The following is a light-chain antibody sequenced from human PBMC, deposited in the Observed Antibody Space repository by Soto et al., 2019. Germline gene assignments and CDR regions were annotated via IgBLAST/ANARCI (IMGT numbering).Light chain of an antibody. CDR2: DVR. CDR3: SSYTGGTTRYV. V-gene: IGLV2-14*03. CDR1: SSDIGSNDH. Sequence: QSVLTQPASVSGSPGQSITISCTGTSSDIGSNDHVSWYQQHPGKAPKLVICDVRDRPSGVSYRFSGSKSGTTASLTISGLQAEHEAEYYCSSYTGGTTRYVFGTGTKVTVL. J-gene: IGLJ1*01.